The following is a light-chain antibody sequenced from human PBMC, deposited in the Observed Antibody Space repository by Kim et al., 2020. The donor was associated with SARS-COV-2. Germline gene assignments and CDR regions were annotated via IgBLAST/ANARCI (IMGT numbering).Light chain of an antibody. V-gene: IGLV6-57*03. CDR1: GGSIVSTR. CDR3: QSFDSNIQV. CDR2: EDN. Sequence: GRTLTIPRTRSGGSIVSTRVQWSRKRPGSAPATVIYEDNQRPSGVPDRFSGSKDSSSNSASLTISGLKTEDEADYYCQSFDSNIQVFGGGPQLTV. J-gene: IGLJ2*01.